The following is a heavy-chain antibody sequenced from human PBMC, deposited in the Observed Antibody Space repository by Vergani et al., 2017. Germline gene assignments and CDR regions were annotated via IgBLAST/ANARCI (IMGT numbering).Heavy chain of an antibody. Sequence: EVQLLESGGGLVQPGGSLRLSCAASGFTFSSYAMSWVRQAPGKGLEWVSAISGSGGSTYYADSVKGRFTISRDNSKNSLYLQMNSLRTEDTALYYCAKDLSYYYDSSGYSLPDYWGQGTLVTVSS. CDR2: ISGSGGST. V-gene: IGHV3-23*01. J-gene: IGHJ4*02. CDR3: AKDLSYYYDSSGYSLPDY. CDR1: GFTFSSYA. D-gene: IGHD3-22*01.